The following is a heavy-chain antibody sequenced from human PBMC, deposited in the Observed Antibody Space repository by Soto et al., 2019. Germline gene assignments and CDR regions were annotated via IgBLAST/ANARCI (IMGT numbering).Heavy chain of an antibody. D-gene: IGHD3-3*01. J-gene: IGHJ4*02. CDR1: GFTFSSYS. CDR2: ISSSSSYI. CDR3: ARGKPDFWSGYYLNYFDY. V-gene: IGHV3-21*01. Sequence: GSLRLSCAASGFTFSSYSMNWVRQAPGKGLEWVSSISSSSSYIYYADSVKGRFTISRDNAKNSLYLQMNSLRAEDTAVYYCARGKPDFWSGYYLNYFDYWGQGTLVTVSS.